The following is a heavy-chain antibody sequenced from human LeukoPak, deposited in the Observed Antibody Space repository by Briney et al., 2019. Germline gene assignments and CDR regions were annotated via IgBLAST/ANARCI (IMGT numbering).Heavy chain of an antibody. V-gene: IGHV3-9*01. CDR1: GFTFDDYA. D-gene: IGHD5-18*01. J-gene: IGHJ6*02. CDR3: VKTSRGYSYGSYYYYGMDV. Sequence: GRSLRLSCAASGFTFDDYAMHWVRQAPGKGLEWVSGISWNSGSIGYADSVRGRFTISRDNAKNSLYLQMNSLRAEDTALYYCVKTSRGYSYGSYYYYGMDVWGQGTTVTVSS. CDR2: ISWNSGSI.